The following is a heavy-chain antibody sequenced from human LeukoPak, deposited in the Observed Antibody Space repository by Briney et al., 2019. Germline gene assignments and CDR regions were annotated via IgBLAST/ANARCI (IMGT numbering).Heavy chain of an antibody. Sequence: GGSLRLSCAASGFTFSNAWMSWVRQAPGKGLEWVGRIKSKTDVGTTDYAAPVKGRFTISRDDSKNTLYLQKNSLKTEDTAVYYCTTSSGSYFPDAFDIWGQGTMVTVSS. CDR2: IKSKTDVGTT. V-gene: IGHV3-15*01. CDR3: TTSSGSYFPDAFDI. D-gene: IGHD1-26*01. CDR1: GFTFSNAW. J-gene: IGHJ3*02.